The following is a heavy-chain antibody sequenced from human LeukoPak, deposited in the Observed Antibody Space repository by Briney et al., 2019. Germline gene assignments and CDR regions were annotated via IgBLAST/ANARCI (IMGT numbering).Heavy chain of an antibody. CDR2: ISSSSSYI. CDR1: GFTFSSYS. D-gene: IGHD3-10*01. CDR3: ARSPYYYGSGSYYPYYYYYYGMDV. J-gene: IGHJ6*02. Sequence: KSGGSLRLSCAASGFTFSSYSMNWVRQAPGKGPGWVSSISSSSSYIYYADSVKGRFTISRDNAKNSLYLQMNSLRAEDTAVYYCARSPYYYGSGSYYPYYYYYYGMDVWGQGTTVTVSS. V-gene: IGHV3-21*01.